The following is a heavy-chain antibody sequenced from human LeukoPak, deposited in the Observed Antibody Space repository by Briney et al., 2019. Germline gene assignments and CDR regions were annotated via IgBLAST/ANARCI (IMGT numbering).Heavy chain of an antibody. CDR1: GGSISSYY. J-gene: IGHJ3*02. CDR3: AREGQNPAFDI. Sequence: SETLSLTRTVSGGSISSYYWSWIRQPAGKGLEWIGRIYTSGSTNYNPSLKSRVTISVDRSKNQFSLKLSSVTAADTAVYYCAREGQNPAFDIWGQGTMVTVSS. D-gene: IGHD1-14*01. V-gene: IGHV4-4*07. CDR2: IYTSGST.